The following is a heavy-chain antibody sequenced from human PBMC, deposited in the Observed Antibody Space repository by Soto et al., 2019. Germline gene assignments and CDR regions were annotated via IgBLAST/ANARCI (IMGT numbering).Heavy chain of an antibody. V-gene: IGHV3-23*01. CDR1: GFTFSSYG. D-gene: IGHD3-16*01. CDR3: AKEGKLRQSCYWYYYGMVV. J-gene: IGHJ6*02. CDR2: ISVSGGNT. Sequence: EVQLLESGGGLVQPGGSLRLSCAASGFTFSSYGMSWVRQAPGKGLEWVSGISVSGGNTYYADSVTGRFTISRDNSKNTLYLQMTSLRAEDTAIYSCAKEGKLRQSCYWYYYGMVVCGQWTTVTVCS.